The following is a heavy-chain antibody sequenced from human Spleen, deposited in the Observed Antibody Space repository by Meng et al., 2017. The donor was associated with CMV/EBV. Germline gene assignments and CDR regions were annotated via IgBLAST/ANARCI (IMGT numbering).Heavy chain of an antibody. D-gene: IGHD2-2*02. J-gene: IGHJ6*02. CDR3: ARDLICSSTSCYIWLSYYYYGMDV. V-gene: IGHV3-23*01. Sequence: GESLKISCAASGFTFSSYVMSWVRQAPGKGLEWVSAISTGGGSTYYADSVKGRFTISRDNSKNSLYLQMNSLRAGDTAVYYCARDLICSSTSCYIWLSYYYYGMDVWGQGTTVTVSS. CDR1: GFTFSSYV. CDR2: ISTGGGST.